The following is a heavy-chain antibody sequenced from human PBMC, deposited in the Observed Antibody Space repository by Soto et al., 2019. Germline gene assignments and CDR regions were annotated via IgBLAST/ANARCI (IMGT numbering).Heavy chain of an antibody. D-gene: IGHD3-3*01. CDR2: IYWDADK. CDR3: AHRVLRTVFGLVTTTAIYFDF. J-gene: IGHJ4*02. V-gene: IGHV2-5*02. Sequence: QITLNESVPTQVKPRQTLTLTCTFSGFSLTTSGVGVGWIRQSPGKAPEWLALIYWDADKRYSPSLKSRLTITKETYKNQVVLTRADLDPSDTATYYCAHRVLRTVFGLVTTTAIYFDFWGQGTPVAVSS. CDR1: GFSLTTSGVG.